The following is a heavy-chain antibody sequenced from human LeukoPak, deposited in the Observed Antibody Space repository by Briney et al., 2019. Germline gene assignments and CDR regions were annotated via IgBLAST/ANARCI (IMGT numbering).Heavy chain of an antibody. Sequence: GGSLRLSCAASGFIFSHYGMNWVRQAPGKGLEWVSGITSWSTTYYADSVKGRFTISRDNSKNTLYLQMNSLRADDTAVYYCAKDFRAKSGSGSYGWFDPWGQGTLVTVSS. V-gene: IGHV3-23*01. J-gene: IGHJ5*02. CDR3: AKDFRAKSGSGSYGWFDP. CDR1: GFIFSHYG. D-gene: IGHD3-10*01. CDR2: ITSWSTT.